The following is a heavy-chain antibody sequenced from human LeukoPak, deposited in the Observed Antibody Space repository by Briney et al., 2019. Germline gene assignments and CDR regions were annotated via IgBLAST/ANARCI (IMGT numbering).Heavy chain of an antibody. CDR3: ARTTEGYAGGPGYSYYYYMDV. V-gene: IGHV4-59*01. CDR2: IHYSGST. D-gene: IGHD5-12*01. Sequence: SETLSLTCTVSGGSISSYYWSWVRQPPGKGLEWIGYIHYSGSTHYNPSLKSRVTISVDTSKNQVSLKLRSVTAADTAVYYCARTTEGYAGGPGYSYYYYMDVWGKGTTVTISS. J-gene: IGHJ6*03. CDR1: GGSISSYY.